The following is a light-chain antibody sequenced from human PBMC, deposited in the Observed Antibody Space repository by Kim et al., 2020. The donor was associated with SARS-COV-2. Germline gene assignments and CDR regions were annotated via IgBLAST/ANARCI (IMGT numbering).Light chain of an antibody. Sequence: DIQITQSPSSLSASVGDRVTITCRASETISTYLNWYQQKPGKAPILLIYIASILQSGVPSRFSGSGSVTEFTLTINNLQPEDFATYYCQQSYNAPWTFGQGTKVDIK. CDR2: IAS. J-gene: IGKJ1*01. V-gene: IGKV1-39*01. CDR3: QQSYNAPWT. CDR1: ETISTY.